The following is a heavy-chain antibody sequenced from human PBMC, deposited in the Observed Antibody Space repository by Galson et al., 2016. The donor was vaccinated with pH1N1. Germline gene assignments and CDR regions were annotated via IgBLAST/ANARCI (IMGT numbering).Heavy chain of an antibody. D-gene: IGHD2-15*01. CDR1: GFPFSTYW. J-gene: IGHJ5*02. CDR2: INQDGSAK. Sequence: SLRLSCAASGFPFSTYWMHWVRQAPGKGLEWVANINQDGSAKYYVDSVKGRFTISRDNAKNSVYLQMNSLRAEDTAVYYCARAVGGGSCPWGQGTLVTVSS. CDR3: ARAVGGGSCP. V-gene: IGHV3-7*05.